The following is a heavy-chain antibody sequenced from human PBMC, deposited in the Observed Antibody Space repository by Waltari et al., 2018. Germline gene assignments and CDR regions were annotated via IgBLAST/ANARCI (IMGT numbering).Heavy chain of an antibody. CDR1: GYSISSGYY. D-gene: IGHD5-18*01. V-gene: IGHV4-38-2*02. CDR3: ARDLRGYSYGYYYYYYMDV. CDR2: IYHSGST. J-gene: IGHJ6*03. Sequence: QVQLQESGPGLVKPSETLSLTCTVSGYSISSGYYWGWIRQPPGKGLEWIGSIYHSGSTYHHPSLKSRGPISVDTSKNQFSLKLSSVTAADTAVYYCARDLRGYSYGYYYYYYMDVWGKGTTVTISS.